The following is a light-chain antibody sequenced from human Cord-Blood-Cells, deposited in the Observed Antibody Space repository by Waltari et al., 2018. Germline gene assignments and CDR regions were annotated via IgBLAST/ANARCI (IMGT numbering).Light chain of an antibody. CDR3: NSRDSSGNHLV. CDR1: TLRRYY. Sequence: SSELTQDPAVSVALGQTVRITCQGDTLRRYYASWYQQKPGQAPVLVNYGKNNRPSGIPDRFSGSSSGNTASLTITGAQAEDEAYYYCNSRDSSGNHLVFGGGTKLTVL. CDR2: GKN. J-gene: IGLJ3*02. V-gene: IGLV3-19*01.